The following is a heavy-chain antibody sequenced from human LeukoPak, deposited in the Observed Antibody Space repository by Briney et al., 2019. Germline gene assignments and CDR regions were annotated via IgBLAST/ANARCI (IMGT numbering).Heavy chain of an antibody. V-gene: IGHV1-2*06. CDR2: INPNSGGT. CDR3: ARVTLPQSITMIVVVYDAFDI. J-gene: IGHJ3*02. Sequence: VASVKVSCKASGYTFTGYYMHWVRQAPGQGLEWMGRINPNSGGTSYAQKFQGRVTMTRDTSISTAYMELSRLRSDDTAVYYCARVTLPQSITMIVVVYDAFDIWGQGTMVTVSS. CDR1: GYTFTGYY. D-gene: IGHD3-22*01.